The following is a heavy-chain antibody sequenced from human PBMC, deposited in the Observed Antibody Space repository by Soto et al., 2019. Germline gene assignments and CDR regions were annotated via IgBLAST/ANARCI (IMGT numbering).Heavy chain of an antibody. V-gene: IGHV4-39*01. J-gene: IGHJ5*02. CDR2: IYYSGST. CDR3: ARRREYYGSGRYWFDP. D-gene: IGHD3-10*01. Sequence: SETLSLTCTVSGGSISSSSYYWGWIRQPPGKGLEWIGSIYYSGSTYYNPSLKSRVTISVDTSKNQFSLKLSSVTAADTAVYYCARRREYYGSGRYWFDPWGQGTLVTVSS. CDR1: GGSISSSSYY.